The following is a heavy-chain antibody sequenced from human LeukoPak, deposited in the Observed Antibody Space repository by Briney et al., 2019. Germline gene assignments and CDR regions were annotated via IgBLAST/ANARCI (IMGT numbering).Heavy chain of an antibody. CDR3: AKDADSGWSYFDH. CDR2: ILYDGSNE. D-gene: IGHD6-19*01. V-gene: IGHV3-30*02. J-gene: IGHJ4*02. Sequence: VAFILYDGSNECYADSVKGRFTISRDNSKNTLYLQMNSLRAEDTAVYYCAKDADSGWSYFDHWGQGTLVTVSS.